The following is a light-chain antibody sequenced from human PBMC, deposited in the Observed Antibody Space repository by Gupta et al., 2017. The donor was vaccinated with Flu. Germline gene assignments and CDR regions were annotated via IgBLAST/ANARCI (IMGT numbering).Light chain of an antibody. CDR2: EVT. CDR1: SIDVGGWNY. V-gene: IGLV2-8*01. CDR3: CSFTGRRIYV. Sequence: SAPTQPPSAPDTPWQSVTISCTGTSIDVGGWNYVSWYQQHPGKAPKLIIDEVTKRPSGVPDRVSGSKSGNTASLTVSGRQKEEEADDYCCSFTGRRIYVFGSGTRVTVL. J-gene: IGLJ1*01.